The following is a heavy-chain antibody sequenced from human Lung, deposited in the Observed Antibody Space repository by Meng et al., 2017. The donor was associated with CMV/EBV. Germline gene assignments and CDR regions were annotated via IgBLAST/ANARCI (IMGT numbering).Heavy chain of an antibody. V-gene: IGHV4-34*01. J-gene: IGHJ6*02. CDR1: GGSFSGYY. Sequence: SETLSPTFAAHGGSFSGYYWSWIRQPPGKGLEWIGEINHSGSTNYNPSLKSRVTISVDTSKNKFSLKLSSVTAADTAVYYCARGRGFWSGSRYYYYGMDVWGQGTTVXVSS. CDR2: INHSGST. CDR3: ARGRGFWSGSRYYYYGMDV. D-gene: IGHD3-3*01.